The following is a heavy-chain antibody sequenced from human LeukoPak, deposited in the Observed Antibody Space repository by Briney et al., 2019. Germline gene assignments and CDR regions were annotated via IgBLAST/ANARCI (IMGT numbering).Heavy chain of an antibody. CDR3: ARLTRIAAAGSN. J-gene: IGHJ4*02. D-gene: IGHD6-13*01. CDR1: GGSFSGYY. CDR2: INHSGST. Sequence: PSETLSLTCAVYGGSFSGYYWSWIRQPPGKGLEWIGEINHSGSTNYNPSLKSRVTISVDTSKNQFSLKLSSVTAADTAVYYCARLTRIAAAGSNWGQGTLVTVSS. V-gene: IGHV4-34*01.